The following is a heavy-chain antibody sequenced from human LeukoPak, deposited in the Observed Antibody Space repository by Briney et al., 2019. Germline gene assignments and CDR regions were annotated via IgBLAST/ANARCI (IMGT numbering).Heavy chain of an antibody. V-gene: IGHV4-39*07. CDR1: GGSISSSSYY. J-gene: IGHJ4*02. CDR3: ARDYGRWYYDSSGYSYFDY. D-gene: IGHD3-22*01. CDR2: IYYSGST. Sequence: SETLSLTCTVSGGSISSSSYYWGWIRQPPGKGLEWIGSIYYSGSTYYNPSLKSRVTISVDTSKNQFSLKLSSATAADTAVYYCARDYGRWYYDSSGYSYFDYWGQGTLVTVSS.